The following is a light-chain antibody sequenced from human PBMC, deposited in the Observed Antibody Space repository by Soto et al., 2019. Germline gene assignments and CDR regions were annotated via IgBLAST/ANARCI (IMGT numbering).Light chain of an antibody. Sequence: EIVLTQSPATLSLSPGERATISCRASQSVSSYLAWYQQKPGQAPRLLIYDASNRATDIPARFSGSGSGTDFTLTISSLEPEDFAVYYCQQRSNWPSFGQGTKVDIK. CDR3: QQRSNWPS. CDR2: DAS. J-gene: IGKJ1*01. CDR1: QSVSSY. V-gene: IGKV3-11*01.